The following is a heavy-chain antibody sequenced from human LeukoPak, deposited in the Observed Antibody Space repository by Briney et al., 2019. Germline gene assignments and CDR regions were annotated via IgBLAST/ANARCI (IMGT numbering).Heavy chain of an antibody. CDR2: INPSGGST. D-gene: IGHD3-22*01. CDR3: ASELITYYYDSSGYYSNDY. Sequence: GASVKVSCKASGYTFTSYYMHWVRQAPGQGLEWMGIINPSGGSTSYAQKFQGRVTMTRDTSTSTVYMELSSLRSEDTAVYYCASELITYYYDSSGYYSNDYWGQGTLVTVSS. J-gene: IGHJ4*02. V-gene: IGHV1-46*01. CDR1: GYTFTSYY.